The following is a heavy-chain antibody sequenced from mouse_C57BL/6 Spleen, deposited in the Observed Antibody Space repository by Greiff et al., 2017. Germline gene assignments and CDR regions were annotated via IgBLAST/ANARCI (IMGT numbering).Heavy chain of an antibody. D-gene: IGHD1-1*01. V-gene: IGHV1-61*01. CDR3: ARGFIARSFDY. CDR1: GYTFTSYW. CDR2: IYPSDSET. Sequence: QVQLKQPGAELVRPGSSVKLSCKASGYTFTSYWMDWVKQRPGQGLEWIGNIYPSDSETHYNQNFKDKATLTVDKSSSTAYMQISSLTSEDAAVYYCARGFIARSFDYWGQGTTLTVSS. J-gene: IGHJ2*01.